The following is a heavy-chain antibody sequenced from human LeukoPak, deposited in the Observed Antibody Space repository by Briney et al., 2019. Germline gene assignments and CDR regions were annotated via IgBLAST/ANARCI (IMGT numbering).Heavy chain of an antibody. D-gene: IGHD2/OR15-2a*01. J-gene: IGHJ6*03. V-gene: IGHV4-34*01. Sequence: PSETLSLTCAVYGGSFSGYYWSWIRQPPGKGLEWIGEINHSGSTHYNPSLKSRVTISVDTSKNQFSLKLSSVTAADTAVYYCARATSFRHYYYYMDVWGKGTTVTVSS. CDR1: GGSFSGYY. CDR3: ARATSFRHYYYYMDV. CDR2: INHSGST.